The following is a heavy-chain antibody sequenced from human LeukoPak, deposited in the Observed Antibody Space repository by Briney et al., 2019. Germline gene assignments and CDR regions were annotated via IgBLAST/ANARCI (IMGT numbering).Heavy chain of an antibody. CDR2: INNSGST. CDR3: ARGRRNGSGSYYNY. CDR1: GGSFSGYY. J-gene: IGHJ4*02. D-gene: IGHD3-10*01. V-gene: IGHV4-34*01. Sequence: PSETLSLTCAVYGGSFSGYYWSWIRQPPGKGLEWIGEINNSGSTNYNPSLKSGVTISVYTSKNKFSLKLSYVTAADTAVYYCARGRRNGSGSYYNYWGQGTLVTVSS.